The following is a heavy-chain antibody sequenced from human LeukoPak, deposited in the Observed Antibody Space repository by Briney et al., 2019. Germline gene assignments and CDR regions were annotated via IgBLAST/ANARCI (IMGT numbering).Heavy chain of an antibody. J-gene: IGHJ4*02. D-gene: IGHD1-14*01. Sequence: ASVKVSCKVSGYTPTELSMHWVRQAPGQRLEWMGWINAGNGNTKYSQKFQGRVTITRDTSASTAYMELSSLRSEDTAVYYCARGFRQYMDNHYPIDYWGQGTLVTVSS. CDR1: GYTPTELS. CDR2: INAGNGNT. V-gene: IGHV1-3*01. CDR3: ARGFRQYMDNHYPIDY.